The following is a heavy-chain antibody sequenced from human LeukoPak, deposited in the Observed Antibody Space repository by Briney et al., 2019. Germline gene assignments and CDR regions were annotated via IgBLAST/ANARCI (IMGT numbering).Heavy chain of an antibody. V-gene: IGHV4-34*01. Sequence: PSETLSLTCAVYGGSFSGYYWSWIRQPPGKGLEWIGEINHSGSTNYNPSLKSRVTISVDTSKNQFSLKLSSVTAADTAVYYCARAARHVSDSWGQGTLVTVSS. CDR2: INHSGST. CDR3: ARAARHVSDS. J-gene: IGHJ4*02. CDR1: GGSFSGYY. D-gene: IGHD6-25*01.